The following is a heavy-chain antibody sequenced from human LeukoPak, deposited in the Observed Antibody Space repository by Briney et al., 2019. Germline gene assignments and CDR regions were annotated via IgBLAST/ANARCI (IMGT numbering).Heavy chain of an antibody. J-gene: IGHJ4*02. CDR1: GFTFSSYA. D-gene: IGHD5-18*01. Sequence: GWSLRLSCAASGFTFSSYAMHWVRQAPGKGLEWVTLMSYDGSNKYYTDSVKGRFTISRDNSKDTLYLQMNSLRAEDTAVYYCARSTPAYSYGVDYWGQGTLVTVSS. CDR2: MSYDGSNK. CDR3: ARSTPAYSYGVDY. V-gene: IGHV3-30-3*01.